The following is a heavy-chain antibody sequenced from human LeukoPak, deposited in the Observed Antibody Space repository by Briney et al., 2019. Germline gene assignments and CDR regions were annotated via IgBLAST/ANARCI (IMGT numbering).Heavy chain of an antibody. D-gene: IGHD3-10*01. V-gene: IGHV4-59*08. CDR1: GGSISSYY. J-gene: IGHJ4*02. CDR2: IYYSGST. CDR3: ARGAVRNYSGSGSAIDY. Sequence: SETLSLTCTVSGGSISSYYWSWIRQPPGKGLEWIGYIYYSGSTNYNPSLKSRLTMSRDTSKNQFSLKLNSVTAADTAVYYCARGAVRNYSGSGSAIDYWGQGTLVTVSS.